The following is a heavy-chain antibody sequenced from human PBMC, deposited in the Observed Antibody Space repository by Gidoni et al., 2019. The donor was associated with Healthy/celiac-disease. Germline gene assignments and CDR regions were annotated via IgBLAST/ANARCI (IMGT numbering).Heavy chain of an antibody. CDR2: IKQDGSEK. Sequence: EVQLVESGGGLVQPGWSLRLSCAASGFTFSSYWMSSVRQAPGKGLEWVANIKQDGSEKYYVDSVKGRFTISRDNAKNSLYLQMNSLRAEDTAVYYCAREDGFLEWLHFDYWGQGTLVTVSS. D-gene: IGHD3-3*01. J-gene: IGHJ4*02. V-gene: IGHV3-7*01. CDR3: AREDGFLEWLHFDY. CDR1: GFTFSSYW.